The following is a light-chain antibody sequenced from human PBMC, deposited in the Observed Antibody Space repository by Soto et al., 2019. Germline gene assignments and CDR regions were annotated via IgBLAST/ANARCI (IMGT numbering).Light chain of an antibody. CDR3: QQRSDWPPVT. J-gene: IGKJ4*01. CDR1: QSISNY. V-gene: IGKV3-11*01. Sequence: EIVLTQSPATLSLSPGERATLSCRASQSISNYLNWYQQKPGQAPRLLIYDASNRATGIPARFSGSGSGTDFTLTISSLQPEDFAVYYCQQRSDWPPVTFGGGTKVEMK. CDR2: DAS.